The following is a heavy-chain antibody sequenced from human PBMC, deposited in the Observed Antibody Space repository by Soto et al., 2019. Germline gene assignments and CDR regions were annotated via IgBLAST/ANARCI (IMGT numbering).Heavy chain of an antibody. D-gene: IGHD6-6*01. CDR2: INAGYGNT. Sequence: GASVKVSCKASGYTFSSYAMHWVRQAPGQRLEWMGWINAGYGNTKSSQKFQDRVTISRDTSTNTAYMDLRSLRSEDTAVYFCAREGYTSSSTHSFLDSWGQGTLVTVSS. J-gene: IGHJ4*02. CDR1: GYTFSSYA. CDR3: AREGYTSSSTHSFLDS. V-gene: IGHV1-3*01.